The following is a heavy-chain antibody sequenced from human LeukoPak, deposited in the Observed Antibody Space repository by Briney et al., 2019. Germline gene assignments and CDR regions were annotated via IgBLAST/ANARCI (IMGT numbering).Heavy chain of an antibody. D-gene: IGHD3-10*01. CDR2: IYHSGST. CDR1: GGSISSYY. Sequence: SETLSLTCTVSGGSISSYYWGWIRQPPGKGLEWIGSIYHSGSTYYNPSLKSRVTISVDTSKNQFSLKLSSVTAADTAVYYCASGRRVRGVMQYYFDYWGQGTLVTVSS. V-gene: IGHV4-38-2*02. CDR3: ASGRRVRGVMQYYFDY. J-gene: IGHJ4*02.